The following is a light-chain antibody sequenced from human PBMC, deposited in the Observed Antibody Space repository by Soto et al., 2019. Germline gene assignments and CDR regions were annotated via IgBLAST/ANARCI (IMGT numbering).Light chain of an antibody. CDR2: GAS. CDR3: QQYNNWPRT. CDR1: QSVSSN. V-gene: IGKV3-15*01. Sequence: EVVMTQSPATLSVSPGERATLSCRASQSVSSNLAWYQQTLGQAPRLLIYGASTRATGIPARFSGSGSGTEFTLTISSLQSEDFAVYYCQQYNNWPRTFGQGTKGDIK. J-gene: IGKJ1*01.